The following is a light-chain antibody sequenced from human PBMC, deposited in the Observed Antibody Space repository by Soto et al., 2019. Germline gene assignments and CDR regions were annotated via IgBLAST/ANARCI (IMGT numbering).Light chain of an antibody. Sequence: DIQMTQSPSTLSASVGDRVSITCRASQSISSWLAWCQQKPGKAPKVLIYDASTLESGVSSRFSGSRSGTEFTLTISSLQPDDFATYYCQQYKDYPITFGGGTKVDIK. CDR1: QSISSW. V-gene: IGKV1-5*01. CDR3: QQYKDYPIT. J-gene: IGKJ4*01. CDR2: DAS.